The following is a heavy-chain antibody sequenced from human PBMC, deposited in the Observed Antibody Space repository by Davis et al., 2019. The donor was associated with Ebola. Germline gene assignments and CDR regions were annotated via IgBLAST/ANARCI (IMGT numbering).Heavy chain of an antibody. CDR2: ISSGGVTT. D-gene: IGHD2-21*01. J-gene: IGHJ6*03. V-gene: IGHV3-48*02. Sequence: GGSLRLSCAASGFTFSAYSMSWVRQAPGKGLEWLSYISSGGVTTYYADSVKSRFSSSRDNAKRSLFLQMNSLRDEDTAVYYCARVNLWSRGWGMDVWGKGTTVTVSS. CDR3: ARVNLWSRGWGMDV. CDR1: GFTFSAYS.